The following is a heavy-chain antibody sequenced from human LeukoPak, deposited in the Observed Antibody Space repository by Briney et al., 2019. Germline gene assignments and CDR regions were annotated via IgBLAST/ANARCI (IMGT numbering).Heavy chain of an antibody. CDR2: IYHSGST. J-gene: IGHJ4*02. V-gene: IGHV4-30-2*01. CDR3: ARGDQQWLVRGSFDY. CDR1: GGSISSGGYS. Sequence: SETLSLTCAVSGGSISSGGYSWSWIRQPPGKGLEWIGYIYHSGSTNYNLSLKSRVTISVDTSKNQFSLKLSSVTAADTAVYYCARGDQQWLVRGSFDYWGQGTLVTVSS. D-gene: IGHD6-19*01.